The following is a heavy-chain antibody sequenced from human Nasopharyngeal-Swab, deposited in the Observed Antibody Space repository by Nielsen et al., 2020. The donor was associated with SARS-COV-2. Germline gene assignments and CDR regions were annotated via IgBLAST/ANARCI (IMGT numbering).Heavy chain of an antibody. J-gene: IGHJ1*01. D-gene: IGHD3-22*01. CDR3: TTALNPLYYYDSSGYYSPGAEYFQH. V-gene: IGHV3-15*01. CDR1: GFTFSNAW. CDR2: IKSKTDGETT. Sequence: GESLKISCAASGFTFSNAWMSWVRQSPGKGLEWVGRIKSKTDGETTDYAAPVKGRFTIPRDDSKNTLYLQMNSLKTEETAVYYCTTALNPLYYYDSSGYYSPGAEYFQHWGQGTLVTVSS.